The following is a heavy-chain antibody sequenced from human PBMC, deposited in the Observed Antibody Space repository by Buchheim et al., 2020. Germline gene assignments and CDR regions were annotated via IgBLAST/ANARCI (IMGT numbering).Heavy chain of an antibody. Sequence: QVQLVQSGAEVKKPGASVKVSCKASGYTFTGYYMHWVRQAPGQGLEWMGWINPNSGGPNYAQKFQGWVTMTRATSISTAYMELSRRRSDNTAVYYCAREASDSSNAGYYGMDVWGQGTT. D-gene: IGHD3-22*01. CDR3: AREASDSSNAGYYGMDV. J-gene: IGHJ6*02. CDR2: INPNSGGP. V-gene: IGHV1-2*04. CDR1: GYTFTGYY.